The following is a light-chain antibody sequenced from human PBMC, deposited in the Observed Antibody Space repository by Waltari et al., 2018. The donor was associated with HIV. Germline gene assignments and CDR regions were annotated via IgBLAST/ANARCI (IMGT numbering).Light chain of an antibody. Sequence: QSVLTQPPSVSGAPGQRVTISCTRNTLTTGPGYDLPRYQQFPGTAPRLLIHGNTNRPSGVPDRFSGSKSDTSASLAITGLEAEDEADYYCQSYDRSLTGWVFGGGTKLTVL. J-gene: IGLJ3*02. CDR2: GNT. V-gene: IGLV1-40*01. CDR3: QSYDRSLTGWV. CDR1: TLTTGPGYD.